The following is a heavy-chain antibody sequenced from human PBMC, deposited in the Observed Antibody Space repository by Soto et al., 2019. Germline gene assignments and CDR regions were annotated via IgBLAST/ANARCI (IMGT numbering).Heavy chain of an antibody. CDR3: ARELRDNTITCGGVSPFDY. CDR2: ISAYNGNT. CDR1: GYTFTSYG. Sequence: ASVKVSCKASGYTFTSYGISWVRQAPGQGREWMGWISAYNGNTNYAQKLQGRVTMTTDTSTSTAYMELRSLRSEDTAVYYCARELRDNTITCGGVSPFDYWGQGXLVTVSS. V-gene: IGHV1-18*04. J-gene: IGHJ4*02. D-gene: IGHD3-16*01.